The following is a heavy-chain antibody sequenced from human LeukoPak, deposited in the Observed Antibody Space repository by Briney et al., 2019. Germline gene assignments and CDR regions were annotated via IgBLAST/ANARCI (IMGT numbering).Heavy chain of an antibody. V-gene: IGHV3-7*01. CDR3: AIQQWLASPIDY. J-gene: IGHJ4*02. CDR2: IKQDGSEK. CDR1: GFTFSSYW. Sequence: VGSLRLSCAASGFTFSSYWMSWVRQAPGKGLEWVANIKQDGSEKYYVDSVKGRFTISRDNAKNSLYLQMNSLRAEDTAVYYCAIQQWLASPIDYWGQGTLVTASS. D-gene: IGHD6-19*01.